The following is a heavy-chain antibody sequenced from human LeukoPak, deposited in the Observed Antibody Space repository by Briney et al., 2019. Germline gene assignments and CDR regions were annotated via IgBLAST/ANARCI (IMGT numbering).Heavy chain of an antibody. D-gene: IGHD2-21*01. CDR2: IKQDGSEV. CDR1: GFTFIEYW. CDR3: AREAYCGGPSCFAVSYMDV. V-gene: IGHV3-7*01. J-gene: IGHJ6*03. Sequence: GGSLRLSCAASGFTFIEYWMSWVRQAPGQRLEWVANIKQDGSEVYNVDAVEGRFTISRDNAKNSVYLQMNSLGVEDTAVYYCAREAYCGGPSCFAVSYMDVWGEGTAVTVSS.